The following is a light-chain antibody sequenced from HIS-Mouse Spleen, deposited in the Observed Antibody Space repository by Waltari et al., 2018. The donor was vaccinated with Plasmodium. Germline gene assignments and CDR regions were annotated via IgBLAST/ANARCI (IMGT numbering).Light chain of an antibody. V-gene: IGKV1-33*01. CDR1: QDISNY. CDR3: QQYDNLPLT. J-gene: IGKJ4*01. Sequence: DIQMTQSPSSLSASVGDRVNITCQASQDISNYFNWYQQKPGKAPKLLIYDASNLETGVPSRFSGSGSGTDFTFTISSLQPEDIATYYCQQYDNLPLTFGGGTKVEIK. CDR2: DAS.